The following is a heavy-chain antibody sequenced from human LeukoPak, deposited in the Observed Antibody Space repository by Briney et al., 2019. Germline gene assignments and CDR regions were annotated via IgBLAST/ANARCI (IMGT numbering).Heavy chain of an antibody. D-gene: IGHD3-10*01. CDR2: IYPGDSDT. Sequence: GESLKISCKGSGYRFTTYWIGWVRQMPGKGLEWMGIIYPGDSDTRYSPSFQGQVTISADKSISTASLQWSSLKASDTAMYYCARHSVWFGELLYYYYYMDVWGKGTTVTVSS. CDR1: GYRFTTYW. CDR3: ARHSVWFGELLYYYYYMDV. J-gene: IGHJ6*03. V-gene: IGHV5-51*01.